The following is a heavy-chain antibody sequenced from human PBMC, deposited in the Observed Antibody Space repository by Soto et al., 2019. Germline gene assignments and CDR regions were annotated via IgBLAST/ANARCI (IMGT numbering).Heavy chain of an antibody. CDR3: ARRPTNKQRFGELDT. D-gene: IGHD3-10*01. Sequence: SETLSLTCTVSGGSISSSSYYWGWIRQPPGKGLEWIGSIYYSGSTYYNPSLKSRVTISVDTSKNQFSLKLSSVTAADTAVYYCARRPTNKQRFGELDTWGQGTLVTVSS. CDR1: GGSISSSSYY. J-gene: IGHJ5*02. V-gene: IGHV4-39*01. CDR2: IYYSGST.